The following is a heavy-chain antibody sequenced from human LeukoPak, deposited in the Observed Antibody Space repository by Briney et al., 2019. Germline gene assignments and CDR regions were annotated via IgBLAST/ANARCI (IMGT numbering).Heavy chain of an antibody. V-gene: IGHV4-4*07. CDR3: ARLTSAGHSAFDY. CDR2: IYTSGST. Sequence: SETLSLTCTVSGGSISSYYWSWIRQPAGKGLEWIGRIYTSGSTNYNPSLKSRVTISVDTSKSQFSLRLNSVTAADTAVYFCARLTSAGHSAFDYWGQGTLVTVSS. CDR1: GGSISSYY. J-gene: IGHJ4*02.